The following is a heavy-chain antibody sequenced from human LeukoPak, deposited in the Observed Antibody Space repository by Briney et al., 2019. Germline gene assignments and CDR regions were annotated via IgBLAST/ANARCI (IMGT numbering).Heavy chain of an antibody. CDR2: ISYDGSDK. D-gene: IGHD4-23*01. CDR3: ARGNSGGV. Sequence: GRSLRISCEASGFTFSTYGMHWVRQAPGKGLEWVAVISYDGSDKYYADSVKGRFTISRDDPRNTLYLQMNSLTAEDTAVYYCARGNSGGVWGQGTLVTVSS. J-gene: IGHJ4*02. V-gene: IGHV3-30*03. CDR1: GFTFSTYG.